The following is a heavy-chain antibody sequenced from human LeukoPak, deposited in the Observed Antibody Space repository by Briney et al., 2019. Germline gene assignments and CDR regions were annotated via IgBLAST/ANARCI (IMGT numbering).Heavy chain of an antibody. Sequence: ASVKVSCKVSGYTLTELSMHWVRQAPGKGLEWMGGFGPEDGETIYAQKFQGRVTMTEDTSTDTAYMELSSLRSEDTAVYYCYVINGDGFDIWGQGTMVTVSS. CDR2: FGPEDGET. V-gene: IGHV1-24*01. D-gene: IGHD3-10*02. CDR1: GYTLTELS. J-gene: IGHJ3*02. CDR3: YVINGDGFDI.